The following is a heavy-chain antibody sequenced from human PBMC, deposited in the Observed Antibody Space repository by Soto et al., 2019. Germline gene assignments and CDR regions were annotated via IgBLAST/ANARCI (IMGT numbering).Heavy chain of an antibody. CDR3: AKVMAAPSSGWYVFPGAFDI. J-gene: IGHJ3*02. V-gene: IGHV3-23*01. CDR2: ISGSGGST. Sequence: GGFLRLSCAASGFTCSSYAMSWVRQAPGKGLEWVSAISGSGGSTYYADSVKGRFTISRDNSKNTLYLQMNSLRAEDTAVYYCAKVMAAPSSGWYVFPGAFDIWGQGTMVTVSS. D-gene: IGHD6-19*01. CDR1: GFTCSSYA.